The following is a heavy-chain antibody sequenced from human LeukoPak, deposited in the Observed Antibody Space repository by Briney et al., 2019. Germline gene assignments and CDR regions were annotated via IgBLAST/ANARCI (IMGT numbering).Heavy chain of an antibody. J-gene: IGHJ4*02. CDR1: GFTFSSYS. CDR3: AKDFRHDSSGFFRG. D-gene: IGHD3-22*01. CDR2: ISSSSSTI. V-gene: IGHV3-48*01. Sequence: PGGSLRLSCAASGFTFSSYSMNWVRQAPGKGLEWVSYISSSSSTIYYADSVKGRFTISRDNAKNSLYLQMNSLRAEDTAVYYCAKDFRHDSSGFFRGWGQGTLVAVSS.